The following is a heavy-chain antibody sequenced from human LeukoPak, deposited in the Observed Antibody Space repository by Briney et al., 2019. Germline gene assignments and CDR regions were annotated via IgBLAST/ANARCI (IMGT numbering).Heavy chain of an antibody. CDR1: GYTFTSYG. CDR2: IIPIFGTA. D-gene: IGHD2-2*02. Sequence: SVKVSCKASGYTFTSYGISWVRQAPGQGLEWMGGIIPIFGTANYAQKFQGRVTITADESTSTAYMELSSLRSEDTAVYYCARGGYCSSTSCYRNWFDPWGQGTLVTVSS. CDR3: ARGGYCSSTSCYRNWFDP. V-gene: IGHV1-69*13. J-gene: IGHJ5*02.